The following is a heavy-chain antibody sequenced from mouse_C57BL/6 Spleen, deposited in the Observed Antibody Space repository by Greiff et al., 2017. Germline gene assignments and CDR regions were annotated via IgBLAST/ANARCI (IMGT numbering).Heavy chain of an antibody. CDR3: ARWDYGSSYSAWFAY. J-gene: IGHJ3*01. V-gene: IGHV1-80*01. Sequence: VQVVESGAELVKPGASVKISCKASGYAFSSYWMNWVKQRPGKGLEWIGQIYPGDGDTNYNGKFKGKATLTADKSSSTAYMQLSSLTSEDSAVYFCARWDYGSSYSAWFAYWGQGTLVTVSA. D-gene: IGHD1-1*01. CDR1: GYAFSSYW. CDR2: IYPGDGDT.